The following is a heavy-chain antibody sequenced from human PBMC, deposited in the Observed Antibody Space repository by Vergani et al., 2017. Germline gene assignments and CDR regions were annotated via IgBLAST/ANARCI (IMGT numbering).Heavy chain of an antibody. CDR3: ARASGSYSPNWFDP. Sequence: QVQLQESGPGLVKPSETLSLTCTVSGGSISSYYWSWIRQPPGKGLEGIGYIYYSGSTNYNPSLKSRVTISVDTSKNQFSLKLSSVTAADTAVYYCARASGSYSPNWFDPWGQGTLVTVSS. V-gene: IGHV4-59*01. CDR1: GGSISSYY. CDR2: IYYSGST. D-gene: IGHD1-26*01. J-gene: IGHJ5*02.